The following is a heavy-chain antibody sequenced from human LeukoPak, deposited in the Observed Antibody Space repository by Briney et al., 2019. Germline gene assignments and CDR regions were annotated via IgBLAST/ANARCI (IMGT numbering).Heavy chain of an antibody. D-gene: IGHD2-2*01. Sequence: ASVKVSSKASGYTFTSYDINWVRQATGQGLEWMGWMNPNSGNTGYAQKFQGRVIMTRNTSISTAYMELSSLRSEDTAVYYCARGPVVPAAIDWFDPWGQGTLVTVSS. V-gene: IGHV1-8*01. CDR1: GYTFTSYD. J-gene: IGHJ5*02. CDR2: MNPNSGNT. CDR3: ARGPVVPAAIDWFDP.